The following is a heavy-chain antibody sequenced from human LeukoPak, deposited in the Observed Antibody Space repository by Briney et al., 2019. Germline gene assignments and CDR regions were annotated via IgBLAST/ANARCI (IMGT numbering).Heavy chain of an antibody. J-gene: IGHJ4*02. CDR3: ASGYSSSHYRYYFDY. D-gene: IGHD6-13*01. CDR2: ITSSSSTI. CDR1: GFTFSSYS. V-gene: IGHV3-48*02. Sequence: PGGSLRPSCAASGFTFSSYSMNWVRQAPGKGLEWVSYITSSSSTIYYADSVKGRFTISRDNAKNSLFLQMNSLRDGDTAVYYCASGYSSSHYRYYFDYWGQGTLVTVSS.